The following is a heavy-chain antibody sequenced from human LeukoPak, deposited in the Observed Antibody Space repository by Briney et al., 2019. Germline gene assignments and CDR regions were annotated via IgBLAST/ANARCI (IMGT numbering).Heavy chain of an antibody. CDR2: FDPEGGET. CDR3: ATPPQSGGDAFDI. V-gene: IGHV1-24*01. CDR1: GYTLTELS. J-gene: IGHJ3*02. Sequence: ASVKVSCKVSGYTLTELSMHWVRQAPGKGLEWMGGFDPEGGETIYAQKFQGRVTMTEDTSTDTAYMELSSLRSEDTAVYYCATPPQSGGDAFDIWGQGTMVTVSS.